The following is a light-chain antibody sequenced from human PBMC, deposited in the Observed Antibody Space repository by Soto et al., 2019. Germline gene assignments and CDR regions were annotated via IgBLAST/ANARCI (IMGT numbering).Light chain of an antibody. CDR1: QSVSSN. Sequence: EIVMTQSPATLSVSPGERATLSCRASQSVSSNLAWYQQKPGQAPRLLIYGASTRATGIPDRFSGSGSGTDFTLTISRLEPEDFAVYYCQQYGSPPQTFGQGTRWIS. J-gene: IGKJ1*01. CDR2: GAS. V-gene: IGKV3-20*01. CDR3: QQYGSPPQT.